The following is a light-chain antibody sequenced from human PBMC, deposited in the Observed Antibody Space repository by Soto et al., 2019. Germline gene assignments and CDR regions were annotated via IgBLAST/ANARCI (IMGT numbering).Light chain of an antibody. Sequence: EIVLTQSPATLSLSPGERVTLSCRASQSVSTHLAWYQQKPGQAPRLLIYDASNRATGVPARFSGSGSGTDFTLTISSLEPEDFAVYFCQQRSDWPGTFGQGTKLDIK. J-gene: IGKJ2*01. CDR1: QSVSTH. V-gene: IGKV3-11*01. CDR2: DAS. CDR3: QQRSDWPGT.